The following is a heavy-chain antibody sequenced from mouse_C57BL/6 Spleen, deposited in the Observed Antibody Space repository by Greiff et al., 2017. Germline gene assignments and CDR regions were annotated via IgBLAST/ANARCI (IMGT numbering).Heavy chain of an antibody. CDR3: ARGYYSNHYYAMDY. Sequence: QVQLKESGAELVKPGASVKISCKASGYAFSSYWMNWVKQRPGKGLEWIGQIYPGDGDTNYNGKFKGKATLTADKSSSTAYMQLSSLTSEDSAVYFCARGYYSNHYYAMDYWGQGTSVTVSS. D-gene: IGHD2-5*01. J-gene: IGHJ4*01. CDR1: GYAFSSYW. CDR2: IYPGDGDT. V-gene: IGHV1-80*01.